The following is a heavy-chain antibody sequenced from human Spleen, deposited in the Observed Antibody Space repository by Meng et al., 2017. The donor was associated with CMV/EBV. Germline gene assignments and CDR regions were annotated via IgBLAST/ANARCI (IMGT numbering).Heavy chain of an antibody. J-gene: IGHJ4*02. CDR2: IYCDDDK. V-gene: IGHV2-5*02. Sequence: TFSRCALSTSGLCVGLIRQPPGKDLEWLALIYCDDDKRYSPSLKSRLTITKDTSKNQVVLTMTNMDPVDTATYYCGHLVVATQYFDNGGQGILVTVSS. CDR3: GHLVVATQYFDN. D-gene: IGHD5-12*01. CDR1: RCALSTSGLC.